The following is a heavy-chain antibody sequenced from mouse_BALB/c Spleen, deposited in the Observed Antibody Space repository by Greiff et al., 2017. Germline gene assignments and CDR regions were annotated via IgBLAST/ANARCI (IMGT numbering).Heavy chain of an antibody. J-gene: IGHJ4*01. CDR3: ARDGNYGDDAMDY. CDR1: GYTFSSYW. D-gene: IGHD2-1*01. V-gene: IGHV1-9*01. Sequence: VQLQQSGAELMKPGASVKISCKATGYTFSSYWIEWVKQRPGHGLEWIGEILPGSGSTNYNEKFKGKATFTADTSSNTAYMQLSSLTSEDSAVYYCARDGNYGDDAMDYWGQGTSVTVSS. CDR2: ILPGSGST.